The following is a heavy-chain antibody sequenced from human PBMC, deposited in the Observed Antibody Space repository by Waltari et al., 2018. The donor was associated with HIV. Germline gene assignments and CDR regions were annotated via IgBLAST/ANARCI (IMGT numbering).Heavy chain of an antibody. Sequence: QLHLQESGPGLVKPSETLSPTCSVSGASISSSSYYWAWIHQPPGKGLEWIGAIYYSWTAYYDPSVKSRVSASLDASKNELSMKLTSVTATDTALYYCARLRFHSLYFFDSWGPGILVTVSS. CDR3: ARLRFHSLYFFDS. CDR2: IYYSWTA. J-gene: IGHJ4*02. CDR1: GASISSSSYY. V-gene: IGHV4-39*01. D-gene: IGHD3-16*01.